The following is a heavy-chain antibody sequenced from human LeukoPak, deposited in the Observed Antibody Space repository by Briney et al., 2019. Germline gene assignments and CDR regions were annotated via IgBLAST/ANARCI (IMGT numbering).Heavy chain of an antibody. D-gene: IGHD2-2*01. Sequence: PSETLSLTCTVSGGSISSYYWSWIRQPPGKGLEWIGSIYYSGSTYYNPSLKSRVTISVDTSKNQFSLKVSSVTAADTAVYYCARMPQVVPVSYYFDYWGQGTLVTVSS. CDR1: GGSISSYY. J-gene: IGHJ4*02. V-gene: IGHV4-59*12. CDR2: IYYSGST. CDR3: ARMPQVVPVSYYFDY.